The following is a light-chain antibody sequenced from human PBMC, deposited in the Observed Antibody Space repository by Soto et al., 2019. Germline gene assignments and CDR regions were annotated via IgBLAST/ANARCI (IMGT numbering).Light chain of an antibody. CDR2: DAS. CDR1: QSVSSY. CDR3: QHRMNWPLT. V-gene: IGKV3-11*01. J-gene: IGKJ5*01. Sequence: EIVLTQSPATLSLSPGERATLSCRASQSVSSYLLWYQQKPGQTPRLLIYDASNRATGIPAGFSGSGSETDFTLTISSLEPEDFAVYYCQHRMNWPLTFGQGTRLEIK.